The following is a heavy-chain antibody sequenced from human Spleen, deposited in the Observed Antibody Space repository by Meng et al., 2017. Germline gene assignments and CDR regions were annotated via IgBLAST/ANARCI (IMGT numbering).Heavy chain of an antibody. D-gene: IGHD3-16*01. J-gene: IGHJ4*02. V-gene: IGHV4-59*01. CDR1: GVSISDYY. Sequence: QVQLQESGPGLVRPSETLSLRCPVSGVSISDYYWSWVRQPPGKGLEWIGYVFRTGPSYYNPSLKSRVTISMETSKNEFSLNLYSVTAADTAVYYCAKYDSQSHKSFDNWGQGILVTVSS. CDR3: AKYDSQSHKSFDN. CDR2: VFRTGPS.